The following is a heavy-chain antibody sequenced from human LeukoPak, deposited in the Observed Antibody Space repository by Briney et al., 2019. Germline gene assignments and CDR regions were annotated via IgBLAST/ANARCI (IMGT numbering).Heavy chain of an antibody. CDR2: ISSSGSTI. D-gene: IGHD1-14*01. Sequence: GGSLRLSRAASGFTFSDYYMSWIRQAPGKGLEWVSYISSSGSTIYYADSVKGRFTISRDNAKNSLYLQMNSLRAEDTAVYYCARDDSTEVFDYWGQGTLVTVSS. J-gene: IGHJ4*02. CDR3: ARDDSTEVFDY. CDR1: GFTFSDYY. V-gene: IGHV3-11*01.